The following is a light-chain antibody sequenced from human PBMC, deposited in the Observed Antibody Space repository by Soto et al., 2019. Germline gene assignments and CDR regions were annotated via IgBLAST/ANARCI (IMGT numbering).Light chain of an antibody. CDR2: AAS. V-gene: IGKV1-27*01. Sequence: DIQMTQSPSSLSASVGDRVTITCRASQGISTYLAWYQQKPGKVPKLLIYAASTLQSGVPSRFSGSGSGTDFTLTISSLQPEDVATYYCQKYNSAPPGTFGQGTKLEIK. J-gene: IGKJ2*01. CDR1: QGISTY. CDR3: QKYNSAPPGT.